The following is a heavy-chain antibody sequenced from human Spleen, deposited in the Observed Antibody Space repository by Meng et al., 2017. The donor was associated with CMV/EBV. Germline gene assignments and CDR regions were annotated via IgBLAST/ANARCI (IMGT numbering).Heavy chain of an antibody. CDR3: ARRRAMVRGVIKKDWFDP. J-gene: IGHJ5*02. V-gene: IGHV1-8*03. CDR1: FTSYD. D-gene: IGHD3-10*01. CDR2: MNPNSGNT. Sequence: FTSYDINWVRQATGQGLEWMGWMNPNSGNTGYAQKFQGRVTITRNTSISTAYMELSSLRSEDTAVYYCARRRAMVRGVIKKDWFDPWGQGTLVTVSS.